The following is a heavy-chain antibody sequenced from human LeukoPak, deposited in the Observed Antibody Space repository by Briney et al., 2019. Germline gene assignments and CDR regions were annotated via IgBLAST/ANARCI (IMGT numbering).Heavy chain of an antibody. V-gene: IGHV3-23*01. CDR2: ISGSGGST. J-gene: IGHJ4*02. CDR1: GFTFSGYA. Sequence: GGSLRLSCAASGFTFSGYAMSWVRQAPGKGLEWVSAISGSGGSTYYADSVKGRFTISRDNSKNTLYLQMNSLRAEDTAVYYCAKDYYDSSGLGYFDYWGQGTLVTVSS. CDR3: AKDYYDSSGLGYFDY. D-gene: IGHD3-22*01.